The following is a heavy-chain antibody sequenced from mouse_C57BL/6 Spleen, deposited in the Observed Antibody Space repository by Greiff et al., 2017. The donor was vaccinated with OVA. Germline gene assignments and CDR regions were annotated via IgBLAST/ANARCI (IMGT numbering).Heavy chain of an antibody. J-gene: IGHJ1*03. CDR1: GFSLSTSGMG. Sequence: QVTLKESGPGILQSSQTLSLTCSFSGFSLSTSGMGVSWIRQPSGKGLEWLAHIYWDDDKRYNPSLKSRLTISKDTSRNQVFLKITSVDTADTATYYCARRAYDYDGDWYFDVWGTGTTVTVSS. V-gene: IGHV8-12*01. CDR3: ARRAYDYDGDWYFDV. CDR2: IYWDDDK. D-gene: IGHD2-4*01.